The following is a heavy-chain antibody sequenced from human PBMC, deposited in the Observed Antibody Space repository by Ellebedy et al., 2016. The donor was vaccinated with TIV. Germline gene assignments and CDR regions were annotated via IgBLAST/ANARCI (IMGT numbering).Heavy chain of an antibody. J-gene: IGHJ4*02. CDR1: GFTFNTYS. D-gene: IGHD3-10*01. CDR2: ISSTSTYI. Sequence: GASLKISCAASGFTFNTYSMNWVRQAPGKGLEWVSSISSTSTYIYYADSVKGRFTISRANAKTSLYLQINSLRAEDTAVYYCARVPGDYWGQGTLVTVSS. V-gene: IGHV3-21*06. CDR3: ARVPGDY.